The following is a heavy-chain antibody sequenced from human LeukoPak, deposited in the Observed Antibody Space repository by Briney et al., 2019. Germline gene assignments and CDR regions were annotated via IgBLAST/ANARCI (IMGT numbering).Heavy chain of an antibody. V-gene: IGHV4-4*07. Sequence: SEILSLTCTVSGGSNSSYYWSWIRQPAGKGLEWIGRIYTSGSTNYNPSLKSRVTMSVDTSKNQFSLKLSSVTAADTAVYYCARGLGGAVAGTYYYYYGMDVWGQGTTVTVSS. CDR1: GGSNSSYY. CDR3: ARGLGGAVAGTYYYYYGMDV. D-gene: IGHD6-19*01. J-gene: IGHJ6*02. CDR2: IYTSGST.